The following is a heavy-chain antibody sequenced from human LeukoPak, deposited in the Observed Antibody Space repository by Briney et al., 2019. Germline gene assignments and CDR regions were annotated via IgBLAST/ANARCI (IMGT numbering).Heavy chain of an antibody. D-gene: IGHD5/OR15-5a*01. Sequence: SETLSLTCALYGGSFSGYYWSWIRQPPGKGLEWIGEINHSGSTNYNPSLKSRVTLSVDTSKNQFSLKLSSVTAADTAVYYCARVLRNYYYYMDVWGKGTTVTVSS. J-gene: IGHJ6*03. V-gene: IGHV4-34*01. CDR3: ARVLRNYYYYMDV. CDR2: INHSGST. CDR1: GGSFSGYY.